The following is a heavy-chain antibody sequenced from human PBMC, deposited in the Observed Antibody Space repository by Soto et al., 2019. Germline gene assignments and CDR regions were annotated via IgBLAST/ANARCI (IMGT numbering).Heavy chain of an antibody. CDR2: INPSGGST. J-gene: IGHJ6*02. CDR1: GYTFTSYY. V-gene: IGHV1-46*01. D-gene: IGHD5-12*01. CDR3: ARGGYSGYDSYYYYYGMDV. Sequence: GASVKVSCKASGYTFTSYYMHWVRQAPGQGLEWMGIINPSGGSTSYAQKFQGRVTMTRDTSTSTVYMELSSLRSEDTAVYYCARGGYSGYDSYYYYYGMDVWGQGTTVTVSS.